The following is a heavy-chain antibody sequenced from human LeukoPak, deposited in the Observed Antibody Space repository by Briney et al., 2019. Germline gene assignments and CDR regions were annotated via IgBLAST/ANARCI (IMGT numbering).Heavy chain of an antibody. J-gene: IGHJ4*02. CDR2: MNHNSGNT. V-gene: IGHV1-8*01. CDR3: ARGRTAGYLYSSSWAPPGY. D-gene: IGHD6-13*01. Sequence: ASVKVSCKASGYTFTSYDINWVRQATGQGLEWMGWMNHNSGNTGYAQKFQGRVTMTRNTSISTAYMELSSLRSEDTAVYYCARGRTAGYLYSSSWAPPGYWGQGTLVTVSS. CDR1: GYTFTSYD.